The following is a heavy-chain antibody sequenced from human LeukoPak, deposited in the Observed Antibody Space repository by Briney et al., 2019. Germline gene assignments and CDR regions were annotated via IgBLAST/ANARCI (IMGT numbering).Heavy chain of an antibody. J-gene: IGHJ4*02. CDR1: GGSFSGYY. D-gene: IGHD1-7*01. CDR2: INHSGST. V-gene: IGHV4-34*01. Sequence: PSETLSLTCAVYGGSFSGYYWSWIRQPPGKGLEWIGEINHSGSTNYNSSLKSRVTISVDTSKNQFSLKLSSVTAADTAVYYCARGLTVWNYFMIHYYFDYWGQGTLVTVSS. CDR3: ARGLTVWNYFMIHYYFDY.